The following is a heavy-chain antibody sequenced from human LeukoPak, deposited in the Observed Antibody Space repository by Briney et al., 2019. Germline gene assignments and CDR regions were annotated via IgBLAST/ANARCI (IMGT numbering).Heavy chain of an antibody. CDR3: ARRCVTVTTVLDFDY. J-gene: IGHJ4*02. V-gene: IGHV4-34*01. CDR1: GGSFSGYY. Sequence: AETLSLTCAVYGGSFSGYYWSWISQPPGKGLEWMGEINHSGSTNYNASLKSRVTISVDTSKNQFYLKMSYVTAADTAVYYCARRCVTVTTVLDFDYWGQGTLVTVSS. CDR2: INHSGST. D-gene: IGHD4-17*01.